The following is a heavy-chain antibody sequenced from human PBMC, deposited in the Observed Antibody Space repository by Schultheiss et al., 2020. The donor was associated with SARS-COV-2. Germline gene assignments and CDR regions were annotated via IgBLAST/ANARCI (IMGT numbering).Heavy chain of an antibody. CDR2: ISSSSIDI. V-gene: IGHV3-21*05. CDR3: ARDTRYCSSTSCYIREAVY. Sequence: GESLKISCAASGFTFSNFWMHWIRQAPGKGLEWLSFISSSSIDIYYADSVKGRFTISRDNAKNSLYLQMNSLRAEDTAVYYCARDTRYCSSTSCYIREAVYWGQGTLVTVSS. CDR1: GFTFSNFW. D-gene: IGHD2-2*02. J-gene: IGHJ4*02.